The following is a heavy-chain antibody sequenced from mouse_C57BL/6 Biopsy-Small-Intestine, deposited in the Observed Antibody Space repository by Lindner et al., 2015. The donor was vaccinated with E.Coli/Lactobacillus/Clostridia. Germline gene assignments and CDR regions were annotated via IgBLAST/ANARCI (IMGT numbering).Heavy chain of an antibody. D-gene: IGHD2-1*01. Sequence: VQLQESGAEPVRPGASVKLSCTASGFNIKDDYMHWVKQRPEQGLEWIGRIDPANGNTKYAPKFQDKATMTADTSSNTAYLQLSSLTSENTAVYYCARQIYYGNFGFAYWGQGALVTVSA. CDR2: IDPANGNT. V-gene: IGHV14-3*01. CDR3: ARQIYYGNFGFAY. J-gene: IGHJ3*01. CDR1: GFNIKDDY.